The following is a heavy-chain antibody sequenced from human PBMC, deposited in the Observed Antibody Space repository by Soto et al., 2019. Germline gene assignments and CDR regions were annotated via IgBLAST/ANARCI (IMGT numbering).Heavy chain of an antibody. CDR1: GYSFTNFA. D-gene: IGHD1-26*01. CDR2: INPASDYT. J-gene: IGHJ4*02. V-gene: IGHV1-3*01. Sequence: QVQLVQSGAEVKKPGASVKVSCKASGYSFTNFAIHWVRQAPGQRLEWMGWINPASDYTRYSQEFEGRVTLTRDTAASTGYMGLSSLRSEDTAVYCCARRVGDGQLAFWGKGTLVTVSS. CDR3: ARRVGDGQLAF.